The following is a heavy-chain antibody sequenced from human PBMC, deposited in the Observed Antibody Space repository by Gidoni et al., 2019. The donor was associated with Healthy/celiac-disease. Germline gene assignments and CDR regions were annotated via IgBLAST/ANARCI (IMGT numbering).Heavy chain of an antibody. CDR2: INHSGST. D-gene: IGHD6-13*01. V-gene: IGHV4-34*01. Sequence: QVQLQQWGAGLLQPSDTLSLTCAVFRGSFSGYYWSWIRQPPGKGLEWIGVINHSGSTNYHQTLKRRVTISVDTSKNRFSLKLSSVTAADTAVYYCASTHSSSWDYYGMDVWGQGTTVTVSS. CDR1: RGSFSGYY. J-gene: IGHJ6*02. CDR3: ASTHSSSWDYYGMDV.